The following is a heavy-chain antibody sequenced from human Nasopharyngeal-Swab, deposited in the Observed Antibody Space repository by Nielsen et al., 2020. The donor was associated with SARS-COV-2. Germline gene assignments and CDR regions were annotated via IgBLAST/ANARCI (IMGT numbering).Heavy chain of an antibody. V-gene: IGHV4-59*12. Sequence: SETLSLTCTVSGGSISSYYWSWIRQPPGKGLEWIGEIYHSGSTNYNPSLKSRVTISVDKSKNQFSLKLSSVTAADTAVYYCARDIAAAGTGAYYFDYWGQGTLVTVSS. J-gene: IGHJ4*02. D-gene: IGHD6-13*01. CDR2: IYHSGST. CDR1: GGSISSYY. CDR3: ARDIAAAGTGAYYFDY.